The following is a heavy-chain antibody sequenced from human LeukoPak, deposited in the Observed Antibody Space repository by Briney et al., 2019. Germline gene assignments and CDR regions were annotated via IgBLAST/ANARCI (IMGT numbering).Heavy chain of an antibody. CDR2: ISNDGTNK. D-gene: IGHD6-13*01. V-gene: IGHV3-30*18. Sequence: GGSLRLSCAASGFTFSNYGMHWIRQAPGKGLEWLAVISNDGTNKNYVDSVKGRFTISRDSSKNTLYLQMNSLRSDDTAVYYCAKAMGSISWAFDSWGQGTLVTVSS. CDR3: AKAMGSISWAFDS. CDR1: GFTFSNYG. J-gene: IGHJ4*02.